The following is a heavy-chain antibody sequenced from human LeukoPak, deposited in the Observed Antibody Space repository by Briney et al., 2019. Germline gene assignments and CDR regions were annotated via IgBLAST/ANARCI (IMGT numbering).Heavy chain of an antibody. Sequence: GASVKVSCKASGYTFTGYYMHWVRQAPGQGLEWMGWINPNSGGTNYAQKFQGRVTMTRDTSISTAYMELSRLRSDDTAVYYCARDPGFWSGYFSNAGYYYMDVWGKGTTVTVSS. CDR3: ARDPGFWSGYFSNAGYYYMDV. D-gene: IGHD3-3*01. J-gene: IGHJ6*03. CDR1: GYTFTGYY. V-gene: IGHV1-2*02. CDR2: INPNSGGT.